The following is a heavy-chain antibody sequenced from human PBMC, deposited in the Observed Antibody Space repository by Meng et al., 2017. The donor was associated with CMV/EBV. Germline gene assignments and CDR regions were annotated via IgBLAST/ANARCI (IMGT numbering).Heavy chain of an antibody. V-gene: IGHV4-39*07. D-gene: IGHD2-2*01. CDR1: GGSISSTTNY. CDR2: IYYSGTT. J-gene: IGHJ6*02. Sequence: SETLSLTCNVSGGSISSTTNYWGWVRQPPGKGLEWIGSIYYSGTTYYSSSLKSRVTLSLDTSKNQFSLKLSSVTAADTAVYYCARSLVVVPAVQTYYYYYGMDVWGQGTTVTVSS. CDR3: ARSLVVVPAVQTYYYYYGMDV.